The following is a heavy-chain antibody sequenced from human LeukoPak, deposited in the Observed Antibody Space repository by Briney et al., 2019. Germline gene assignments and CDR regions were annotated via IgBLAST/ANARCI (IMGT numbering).Heavy chain of an antibody. J-gene: IGHJ1*01. CDR3: ARRGIAVAGTPAEYFQH. Sequence: GESLKISCKGSGYSFSTYWIGWVRQMPGKGLGWMGIIYPGDSDTRYSPSFQGQVTISADKSFSTAYLQWSSLKASDTAMYYCARRGIAVAGTPAEYFQHWGQGTQVIVSS. CDR2: IYPGDSDT. V-gene: IGHV5-51*01. CDR1: GYSFSTYW. D-gene: IGHD6-19*01.